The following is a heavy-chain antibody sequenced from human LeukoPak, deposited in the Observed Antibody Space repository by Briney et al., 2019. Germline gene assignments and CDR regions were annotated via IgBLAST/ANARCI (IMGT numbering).Heavy chain of an antibody. Sequence: PGGSLRLSCAASGFTFSSYSMNWVRQAPGKGLEWVSYISSSSSYIYYADSVKGRSTISRDNAKNSLYLQMNSLRAEDTAVYYCARDLLSSYGPRPFDYWGQGTLVTVSS. CDR2: ISSSSSYI. CDR3: ARDLLSSYGPRPFDY. V-gene: IGHV3-21*05. J-gene: IGHJ4*02. D-gene: IGHD5-18*01. CDR1: GFTFSSYS.